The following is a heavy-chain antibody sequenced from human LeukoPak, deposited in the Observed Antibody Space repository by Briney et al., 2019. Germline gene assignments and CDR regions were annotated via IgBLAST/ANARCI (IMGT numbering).Heavy chain of an antibody. V-gene: IGHV3-33*05. CDR3: AKGIAAAGTFDY. CDR2: IPYDGSNK. CDR1: GFTFSTYG. J-gene: IGHJ4*02. Sequence: GGSLRLSCAASGFTFSTYGMHWVRQAPGKGLEWVAVIPYDGSNKYNADSVKGRFTISRDNSKNTLYLQMNSLRAEDTAVYYCAKGIAAAGTFDYWGQGTLVTVSS. D-gene: IGHD6-13*01.